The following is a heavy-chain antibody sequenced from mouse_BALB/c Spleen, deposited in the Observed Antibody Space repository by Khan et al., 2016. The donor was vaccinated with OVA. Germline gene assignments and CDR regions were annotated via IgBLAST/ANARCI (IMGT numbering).Heavy chain of an antibody. CDR2: ISGDSSTV. J-gene: IGHJ2*01. D-gene: IGHD1-1*01. CDR1: GFTFSTYG. Sequence: EVELVESGGGLVQPGGSRKLSCAASGFTFSTYGMHWVRQAPVKGLECVASISGDSSTVYYADTVKGRFTISRDKTKITLFMQMTSLMSEDTAWYYCATSYFYGYYMDYWGPGTTLTVSS. V-gene: IGHV5-17*02. CDR3: ATSYFYGYYMDY.